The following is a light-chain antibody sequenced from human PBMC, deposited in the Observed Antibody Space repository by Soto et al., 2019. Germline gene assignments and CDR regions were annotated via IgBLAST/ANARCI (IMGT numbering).Light chain of an antibody. Sequence: DIQITQSTSSLSSSVLERVTITCRASQSISFYLSWYQQRPGKAPKFLIYAASSLQSGVPSRFSGSGSGTHFTLTINSLQPEDFASYYCLQTYSTPITFGQGTRLEIK. CDR1: QSISFY. CDR2: AAS. J-gene: IGKJ5*01. CDR3: LQTYSTPIT. V-gene: IGKV1-39*01.